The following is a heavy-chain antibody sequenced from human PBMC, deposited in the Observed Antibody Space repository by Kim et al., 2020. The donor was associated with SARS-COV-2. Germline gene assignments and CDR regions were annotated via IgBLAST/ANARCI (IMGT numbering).Heavy chain of an antibody. CDR3: TTLYIVVVVAAAGYFDY. D-gene: IGHD2-15*01. J-gene: IGHJ4*02. Sequence: VKGRFTISRDDSKNTLYLQMNSLKTEDTAVYYCTTLYIVVVVAAAGYFDYWGQGTLVTVSS. V-gene: IGHV3-15*01.